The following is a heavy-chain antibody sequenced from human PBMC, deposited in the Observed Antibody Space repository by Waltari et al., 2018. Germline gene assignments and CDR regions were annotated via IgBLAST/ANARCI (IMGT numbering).Heavy chain of an antibody. CDR1: GGTFSSYA. V-gene: IGHV1-69*12. D-gene: IGHD3-3*01. CDR2: IIPIFGTA. J-gene: IGHJ5*02. Sequence: QVQLVQSGAEVKKPGSSVKVSCKASGGTFSSYAISWVRQAPGQGLEGMGGIIPIFGTANYAQKFQGRVTITADESTSTAYMELSSLRSEDTAVYDCARVLALRFLEWDWFDPWGQGTLVTVSS. CDR3: ARVLALRFLEWDWFDP.